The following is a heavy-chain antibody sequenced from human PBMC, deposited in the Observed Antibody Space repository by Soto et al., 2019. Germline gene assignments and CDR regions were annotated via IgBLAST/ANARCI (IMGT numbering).Heavy chain of an antibody. D-gene: IGHD2-2*02. CDR2: MNPNSGNT. J-gene: IGHJ6*02. V-gene: IGHV1-8*01. CDR1: GYTFTSYD. CDR3: ARGRVVPAAIWYYYGMDV. Sequence: ASVKVSCKASGYTFTSYDINWVRQATGQGLEWMGWMNPNSGNTGYAQKFQGRVTMTRNTSISTAYMELSSLRSEDTAVYYCARGRVVPAAIWYYYGMDVWGQGTTVTSP.